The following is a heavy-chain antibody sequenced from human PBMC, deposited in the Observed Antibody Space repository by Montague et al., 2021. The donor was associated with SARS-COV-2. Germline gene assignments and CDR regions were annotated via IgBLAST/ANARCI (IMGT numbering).Heavy chain of an antibody. CDR2: FYLIRST. D-gene: IGHD1-26*01. Sequence: SETRSLTCAVYVHSVVVDHWRRSEGHTSEIQSAWHLVFYLIRSTKYKPSPKSRVSMSVDKSWNQFSLRLTSVTAADTAIYYCARKGSGREDLAYWGQGALVTVSS. V-gene: IGHV4-4*02. CDR3: ARKGSGREDLAY. CDR1: VHSVVVDHW. J-gene: IGHJ4*02.